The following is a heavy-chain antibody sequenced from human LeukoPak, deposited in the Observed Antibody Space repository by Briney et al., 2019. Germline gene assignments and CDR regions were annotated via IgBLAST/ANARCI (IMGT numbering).Heavy chain of an antibody. Sequence: PSETLSLTCTVSGGSTSSSSYYWGWIRQPPGKGLEWIGSIYYSGSTYYNPSLKSRVTISVDTSKNQFSLKLNSATAADTAVYYCARRLSTRSYYLDDWGQGTLVTVSS. CDR1: GGSTSSSSYY. J-gene: IGHJ4*02. CDR2: IYYSGST. V-gene: IGHV4-39*01. CDR3: ARRLSTRSYYLDD. D-gene: IGHD2/OR15-2a*01.